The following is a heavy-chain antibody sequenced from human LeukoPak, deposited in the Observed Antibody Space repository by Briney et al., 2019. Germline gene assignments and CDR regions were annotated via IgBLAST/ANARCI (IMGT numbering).Heavy chain of an antibody. CDR3: ARLRSMVRGSHPLDY. CDR1: GGTFSSYA. Sequence: SVKVSCKASGGTFSSYAISWVRQAPGQGLEWMGGIIPIFGTANYAQKFRGRVTITTDESTSTAYMELSSLRSEDTAVYYCARLRSMVRGSHPLDYWGQGTLVTVSS. D-gene: IGHD3-10*01. J-gene: IGHJ4*02. V-gene: IGHV1-69*05. CDR2: IIPIFGTA.